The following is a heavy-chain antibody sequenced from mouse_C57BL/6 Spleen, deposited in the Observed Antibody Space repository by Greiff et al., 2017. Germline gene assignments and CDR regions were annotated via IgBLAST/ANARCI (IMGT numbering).Heavy chain of an antibody. Sequence: QVQLQQSGAELVRPGTSVKMSCTASGYTFTNYWIGWAQQRPGHGLEWIGDIYPGGGYTNYHEKFKGKATLTADKSSSTAYMQFSSLTSEDSAIYYFARWSAAHSIFAYWGQGTLVTVSA. CDR3: ARWSAAHSIFAY. CDR2: IYPGGGYT. D-gene: IGHD6-1*01. CDR1: GYTFTNYW. V-gene: IGHV1-63*01. J-gene: IGHJ3*01.